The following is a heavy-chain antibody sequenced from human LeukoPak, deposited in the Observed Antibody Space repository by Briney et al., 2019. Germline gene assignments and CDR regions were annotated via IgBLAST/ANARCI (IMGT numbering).Heavy chain of an antibody. J-gene: IGHJ4*02. CDR3: AKYRGSGWYSYFDY. CDR1: GFTFSSYR. V-gene: IGHV3-30*18. D-gene: IGHD6-19*01. CDR2: ISYDGSNK. Sequence: AGGSLRLSCAASGFTFSSYRMHWVRQAPGKGLEWVALISYDGSNKYYADSVKGRFTISRDNSKNTLYLQMNSLRAEDTAVYYCAKYRGSGWYSYFDYWGQGTLVTVSS.